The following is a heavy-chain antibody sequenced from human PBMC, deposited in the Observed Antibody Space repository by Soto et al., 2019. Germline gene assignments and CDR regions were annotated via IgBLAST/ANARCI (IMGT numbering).Heavy chain of an antibody. CDR2: IIPIFGTA. V-gene: IGHV1-69*12. CDR3: ASCISGSPIYCYGIYV. J-gene: IGHJ6*02. CDR1: GGTFSSYA. D-gene: IGHD1-20*01. Sequence: QVQLVQSGAEVKKPGSSVKVSCKASGGTFSSYAINWVRQAPGQGLEWVGGIIPIFGTAGYAQKFQGRVTITADESTSTAYMELRSLGSEEPAVFYCASCISGSPIYCYGIYVWGQGTTVAVSS.